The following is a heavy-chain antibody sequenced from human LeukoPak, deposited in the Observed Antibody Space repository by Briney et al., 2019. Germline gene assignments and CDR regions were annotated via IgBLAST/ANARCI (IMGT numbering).Heavy chain of an antibody. CDR1: GGSINSHY. Sequence: SETLSLTCAVSGGSINSHYWGWNRQPPGKGLQWIGDIYYTGKINYNPSLKSRVTITLDTSKDHLSLNLTSVLAADTAIYYCVRRDTGWNYFDYWGQGILVTVSS. D-gene: IGHD6-19*01. CDR2: IYYTGKI. CDR3: VRRDTGWNYFDY. J-gene: IGHJ4*02. V-gene: IGHV4-59*08.